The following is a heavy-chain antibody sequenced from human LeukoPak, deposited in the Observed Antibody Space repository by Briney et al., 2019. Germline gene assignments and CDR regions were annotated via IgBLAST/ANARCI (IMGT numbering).Heavy chain of an antibody. V-gene: IGHV4-31*03. J-gene: IGHJ4*02. CDR1: GGSISSGGNY. CDR2: IYYSGSA. D-gene: IGHD3-10*01. CDR3: ARVNYGSATKEDY. Sequence: SETLSLTCTVSGGSISSGGNYWSWIRQHPGKGLEWFGYIYYSGSAYYNPSLKSRVTISVDTSENQFSLKLSSVTAADTAVYYCARVNYGSATKEDYWGQGTLVTVSS.